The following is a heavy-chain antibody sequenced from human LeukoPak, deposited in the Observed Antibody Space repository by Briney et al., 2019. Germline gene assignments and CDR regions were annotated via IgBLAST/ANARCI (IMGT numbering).Heavy chain of an antibody. CDR1: GGSFSGYY. J-gene: IGHJ4*02. V-gene: IGHV4-34*01. D-gene: IGHD6-19*01. CDR2: INHSGST. Sequence: SETLSLTSAVYGGSFSGYYWSWIRQPPGKGLEWIGEINHSGSTNYNPSLKSRVTISVDTSKNQFSLKLSSVTAADTAVYYCAGVRYSSGCSDYWGQGTLVTVSS. CDR3: AGVRYSSGCSDY.